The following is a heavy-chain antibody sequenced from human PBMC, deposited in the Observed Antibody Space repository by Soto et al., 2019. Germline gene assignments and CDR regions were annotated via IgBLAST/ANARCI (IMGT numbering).Heavy chain of an antibody. CDR3: ARNIPTDWLLRAGSDY. J-gene: IGHJ4*02. D-gene: IGHD3-9*01. CDR2: ISSSSSYI. CDR1: GFTFSSYS. V-gene: IGHV3-21*01. Sequence: GGSLRLSCAASGFTFSSYSMNWVRQAPGKGLEWVSSISSSSSYIYYADSVKGRFTISRDNAKNSLYLQMNSLRAEDTAVYYCARNIPTDWLLRAGSDYWGQGTLVTVSS.